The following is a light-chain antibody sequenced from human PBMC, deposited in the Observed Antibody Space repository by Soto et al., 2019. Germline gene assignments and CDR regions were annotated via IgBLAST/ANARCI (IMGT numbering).Light chain of an antibody. CDR1: NIGSQG. V-gene: IGLV3-21*02. CDR2: DDS. Sequence: SSELTQPPSVSVAPRQTARITCGGDNIGSQGVHWYQQRPGQAPVLVVYDDSDRPSGIPERFAGSNSGNTATLTISRVEAGDEADYYCQVWESSSEHWVFGGGTKVTVL. CDR3: QVWESSSEHWV. J-gene: IGLJ3*02.